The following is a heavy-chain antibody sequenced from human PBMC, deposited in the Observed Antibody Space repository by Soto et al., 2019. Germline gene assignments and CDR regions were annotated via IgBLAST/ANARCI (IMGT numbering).Heavy chain of an antibody. V-gene: IGHV3-23*01. D-gene: IGHD4-17*01. CDR2: ISGSGGST. CDR1: GFTFSSYA. J-gene: IGHJ4*02. CDR3: AKIRYGDYLTFDY. Sequence: PGGSLRLSCAASGFTFSSYAMSWVREAPGKGLEWVSAISGSGGSTYYADSVKGRFTISRDNSKNTLYLQMNSLRAEDTAVYYCAKIRYGDYLTFDYWGQGTLVTVSS.